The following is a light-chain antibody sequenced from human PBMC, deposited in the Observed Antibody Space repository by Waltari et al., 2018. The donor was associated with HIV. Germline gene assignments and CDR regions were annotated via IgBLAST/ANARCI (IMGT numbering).Light chain of an antibody. CDR3: SSYTTGSTLVV. J-gene: IGLJ1*01. V-gene: IGLV2-14*01. Sequence: QSALTQPASVSGSPGQSITISCPGTSSDVGCYHYFSWYQQFPGKAPKLMISEVSNRPSGVSDRLSGSKSGNTASLTISGLQAEDEADYYCSSYTTGSTLVVFGTGTKVIVL. CDR1: SSDVGCYHY. CDR2: EVS.